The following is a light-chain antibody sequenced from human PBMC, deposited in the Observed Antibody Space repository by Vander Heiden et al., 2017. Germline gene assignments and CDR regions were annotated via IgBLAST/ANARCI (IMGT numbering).Light chain of an antibody. Sequence: QSDLTQPASVSGSPGQTMTISCTGTSTNVANYNLVSWYQQHPGKAPKFMIYDVHKRPSGVSHRFAGSKSDNTASLTISALQAEDEGDYYCCSYAGSTTYVFGTGTKVSVL. CDR2: DVH. CDR1: STNVANYNL. V-gene: IGLV2-23*02. J-gene: IGLJ1*01. CDR3: CSYAGSTTYV.